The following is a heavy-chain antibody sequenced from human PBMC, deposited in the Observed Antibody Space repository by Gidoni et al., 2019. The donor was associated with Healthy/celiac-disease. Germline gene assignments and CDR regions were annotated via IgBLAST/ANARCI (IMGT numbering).Heavy chain of an antibody. D-gene: IGHD3-3*01. J-gene: IGHJ4*02. V-gene: IGHV1-69*01. CDR1: GGTFSSYA. CDR2: IIPIFGTA. Sequence: SGGTFSSYAISWVRQAPGQGLEWMGGIIPIFGTANYAQKFQGRVTITADESTSTAYMELSSLRSEDTAVYYCARGSFTIFGVARLTYFDYWGQGTLVTVSS. CDR3: ARGSFTIFGVARLTYFDY.